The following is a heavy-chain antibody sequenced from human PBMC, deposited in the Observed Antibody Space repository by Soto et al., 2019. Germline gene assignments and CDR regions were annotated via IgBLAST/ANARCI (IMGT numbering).Heavy chain of an antibody. CDR2: ISSTTNYI. Sequence: LRLSCAASGFTFTRYSMNWVRQAPGKGLEWVSSISSTTNYIYYADSVKGRFTISRDNSKNTLYLQMNSLRAEDTAVYYCAKLHYDILTGPHAQYYYYGMDVWGQGTTVTVSS. CDR1: GFTFTRYS. CDR3: AKLHYDILTGPHAQYYYYGMDV. D-gene: IGHD3-9*01. V-gene: IGHV3-21*01. J-gene: IGHJ6*02.